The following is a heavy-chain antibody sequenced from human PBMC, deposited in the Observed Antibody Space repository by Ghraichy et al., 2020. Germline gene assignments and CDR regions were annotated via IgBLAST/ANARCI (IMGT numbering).Heavy chain of an antibody. D-gene: IGHD2-21*01. CDR2: IHYSGSI. Sequence: SETLSLTCTVSGGSINSGSSYWGWIRQPPGKGLEWIGSIHYSGSIYYTPSLKSRVTISVDTSKNQFSLKLTSVTATDTAVYYCARGGLKGSSGYYFDYWGQGILVTVSS. V-gene: IGHV4-39*01. J-gene: IGHJ4*02. CDR3: ARGGLKGSSGYYFDY. CDR1: GGSINSGSSY.